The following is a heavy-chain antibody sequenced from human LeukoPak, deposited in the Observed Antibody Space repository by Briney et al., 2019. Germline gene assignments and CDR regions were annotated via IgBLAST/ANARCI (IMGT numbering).Heavy chain of an antibody. CDR3: ARDHTYYYASEFGAFDI. CDR2: IIPILGIA. V-gene: IGHV1-69*04. Sequence: ASVKVSCKASGGTFSSYAISWVRQAPGQGLEWMGRIIPILGIANYAQKFQGRVTITADKSTSTAYMELSSLRSEDTAVYYCARDHTYYYASEFGAFDIWGQGTMVTVSS. D-gene: IGHD3-22*01. J-gene: IGHJ3*02. CDR1: GGTFSSYA.